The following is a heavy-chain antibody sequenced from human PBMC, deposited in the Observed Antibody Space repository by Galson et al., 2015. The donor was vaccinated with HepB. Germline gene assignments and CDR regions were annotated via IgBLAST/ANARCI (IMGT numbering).Heavy chain of an antibody. CDR2: ITPSGDNT. D-gene: IGHD6-19*01. V-gene: IGHV3-23*01. CDR1: GFTFSYYA. Sequence: SLRLSCAASGFTFSYYAMSWVRQAPGKGLEWVSAITPSGDNTYSADSLKGRFTISRDNSQNTLFLQMNSLRVDDTAMYFCAKVFPEKTDGWYRQALYYFDSWGQGTRVTVPS. CDR3: AKVFPEKTDGWYRQALYYFDS. J-gene: IGHJ4*02.